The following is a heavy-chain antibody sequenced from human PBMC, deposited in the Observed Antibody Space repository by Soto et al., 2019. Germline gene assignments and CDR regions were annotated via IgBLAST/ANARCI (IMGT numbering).Heavy chain of an antibody. CDR1: GGSIRSGGYS. CDR3: ARVGEQLDDAFDI. CDR2: IYHSGST. J-gene: IGHJ3*02. D-gene: IGHD3-16*01. V-gene: IGHV4-30-2*01. Sequence: QLQLQESGSGLVKPSQTLSLTCAVSGGSIRSGGYSWRWIRQPPGKGLEWIGYIYHSGSTYYNPSLKSRVTISVDRSKNQFSLKLSSVTAADTAVYYCARVGEQLDDAFDIWGQGTMVTVSS.